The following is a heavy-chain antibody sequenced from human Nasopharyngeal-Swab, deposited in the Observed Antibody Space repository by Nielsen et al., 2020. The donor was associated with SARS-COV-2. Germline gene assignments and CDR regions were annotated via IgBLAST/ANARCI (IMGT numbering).Heavy chain of an antibody. J-gene: IGHJ4*02. CDR3: TRGDYYARVDY. D-gene: IGHD1-26*01. CDR2: ISHNSGT. Sequence: SETLSLTCTVSGVSITSQYWSWIRQPPGKGLEWIGYISHNSGTSYSPSLKSRVTMFLDTSKNQFSLRLRSLNAADTAVYYCTRGDYYARVDYWGQGTLVRVSS. CDR1: GVSITSQY. V-gene: IGHV4-59*11.